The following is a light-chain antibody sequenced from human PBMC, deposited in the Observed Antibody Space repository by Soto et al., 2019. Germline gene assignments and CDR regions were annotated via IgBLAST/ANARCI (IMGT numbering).Light chain of an antibody. CDR2: SAS. CDR3: QQYDNWPET. J-gene: IGKJ2*01. Sequence: EIVMTHSPATLSVSPGERATLSCRASQTVSNNLAWYQQKPGQAPRLLIYSASTRTSAIPARFSGSGSGTEFTLTISSLQSEDFAVYFCQQYDNWPETLGQGTKLEIK. CDR1: QTVSNN. V-gene: IGKV3-15*01.